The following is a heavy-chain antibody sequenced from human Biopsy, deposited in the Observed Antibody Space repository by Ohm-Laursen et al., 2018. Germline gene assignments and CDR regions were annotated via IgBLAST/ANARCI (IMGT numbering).Heavy chain of an antibody. CDR3: ARLNSGTYDAPDL. Sequence: GSLRLSCAASGFDFSDYSMSWVRQAPGKGMEWISYIYGGGSPVSYADSVKGRFTISRDNAQNSLYLHMNSLRAEDTAVYYCARLNSGTYDAPDLWGQGTMVIVSS. CDR2: IYGGGSPV. J-gene: IGHJ3*01. V-gene: IGHV3-48*04. CDR1: GFDFSDYS. D-gene: IGHD1-26*01.